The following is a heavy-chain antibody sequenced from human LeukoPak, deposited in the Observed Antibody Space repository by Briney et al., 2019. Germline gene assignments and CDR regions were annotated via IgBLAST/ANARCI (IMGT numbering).Heavy chain of an antibody. D-gene: IGHD6-25*01. J-gene: IGHJ6*02. CDR3: TRVPAATYYFGMHV. Sequence: GGSLRLSCSASGFTFTSYTMHWVRQAPGRGLEYVSGISGNGDSTYYANSVKGRFTISRDNSKNTLHLQMGSLRPEDMGVYYCTRVPAATYYFGMHVWGQGTTVTVSS. CDR2: ISGNGDST. V-gene: IGHV3-64*01. CDR1: GFTFTSYT.